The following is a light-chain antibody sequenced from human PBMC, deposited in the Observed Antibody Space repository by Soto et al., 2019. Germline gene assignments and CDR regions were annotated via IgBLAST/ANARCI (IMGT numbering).Light chain of an antibody. CDR1: QSVTNNY. V-gene: IGKV3-20*01. CDR3: QQYGGSPRT. J-gene: IGKJ1*01. Sequence: EIVLTQSPGTLSLSPGERATLSCRASQSVTNNYLAWYQQKPGLAPRLLIYGASSRATGIPDRFSGSGSGTEVTLSISRLEPEDFAVFYCQQYGGSPRTFGQGTRVEIK. CDR2: GAS.